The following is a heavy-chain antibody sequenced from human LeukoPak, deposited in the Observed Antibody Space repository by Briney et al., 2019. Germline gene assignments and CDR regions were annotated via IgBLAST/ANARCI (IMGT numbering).Heavy chain of an antibody. CDR3: ARNVRLGSGELSFAPFKNWFDP. D-gene: IGHD3-16*02. V-gene: IGHV4-4*02. J-gene: IGHJ5*02. CDR2: IHHSGTT. CDR1: GGSISGDNW. Sequence: SETLSLTCEVSGGSISGDNWWSWVRQSPGKGLEWIGEIHHSGTTNYNPSLKSRVTISVDKSRSQFSLRLNSVTPEDTAVYYCARNVRLGSGELSFAPFKNWFDPWGQGTLVTVSS.